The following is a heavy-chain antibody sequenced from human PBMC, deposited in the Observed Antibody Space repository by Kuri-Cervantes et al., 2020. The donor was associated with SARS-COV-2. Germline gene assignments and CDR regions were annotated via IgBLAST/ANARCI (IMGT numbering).Heavy chain of an antibody. V-gene: IGHV3-7*05. CDR2: IKQDGSEK. CDR1: GFTFSSYW. J-gene: IGHJ6*02. CDR3: TRHVDTGAGYYYYGMDV. Sequence: GESLKISCAASGFTFSSYWMSWVRQAPGKGLEWVANIKQDGSEKYYVDSVKGRFTISRDNAKNSLYLQMNSLRAEDTAVYYCTRHVDTGAGYYYYGMDVWGQGTTVTVSS. D-gene: IGHD5-18*01.